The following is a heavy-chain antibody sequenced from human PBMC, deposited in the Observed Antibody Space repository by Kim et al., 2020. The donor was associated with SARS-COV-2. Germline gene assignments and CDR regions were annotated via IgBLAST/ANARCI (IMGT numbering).Heavy chain of an antibody. V-gene: IGHV3-23*01. CDR1: GFTFSSYA. CDR3: AKALGCSSTSCYRKWGGD. J-gene: IGHJ4*02. CDR2: ISGSGGST. Sequence: GGSLRLSCAASGFTFSSYAMSWVRQAPGKGLEWVSAISGSGGSTYYADSVKGRFTISRDNSKNTLYLQMNSLRAEDTAVYYCAKALGCSSTSCYRKWGGDWGQGTLVTVSS. D-gene: IGHD2-2*01.